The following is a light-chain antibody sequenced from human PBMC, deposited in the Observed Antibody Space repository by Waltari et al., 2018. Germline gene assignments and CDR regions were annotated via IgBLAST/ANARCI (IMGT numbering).Light chain of an antibody. CDR1: NSDVGFYNR. CDR3: YSYTTSGIYV. CDR2: QVS. J-gene: IGLJ1*01. Sequence: QSALTQPPSVSRSPGQSVTISCAGTNSDVGFYNRVSWYQQSPGTAPKLIVYQVSNRPSGVPDRFSGSKSGSTASLTISGLQAEDEADYYCYSYTTSGIYVFGTGTKVSVL. V-gene: IGLV2-18*02.